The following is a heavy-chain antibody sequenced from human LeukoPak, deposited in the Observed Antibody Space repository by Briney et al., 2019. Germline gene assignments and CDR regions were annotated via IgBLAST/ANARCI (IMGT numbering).Heavy chain of an antibody. D-gene: IGHD2-2*01. J-gene: IGHJ5*02. CDR1: GYSISSGYY. Sequence: SETLSLTCAVSGYSISSGYYWGWIRQPPGKGLEWIGSIYHNGNTYYNPSLKSRVTISVDTSKNQFSLKLSSVTAADTAVYYCARAGSTSRLDPWGQGTLVTVSS. CDR2: IYHNGNT. V-gene: IGHV4-38-2*01. CDR3: ARAGSTSRLDP.